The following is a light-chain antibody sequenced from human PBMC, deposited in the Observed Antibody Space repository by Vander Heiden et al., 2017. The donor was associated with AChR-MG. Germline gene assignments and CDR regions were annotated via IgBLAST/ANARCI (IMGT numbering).Light chain of an antibody. CDR3: QQDNSYSPWT. J-gene: IGKJ1*01. CDR2: DAS. CDR1: QSIRSW. V-gene: IGKV1-5*01. Sequence: DIQMTQSPSTLSASVGDRVTITCRASQSIRSWLAWYQQKSWKAPKLLIYDASSLESGVPSRFSGSGYGTEFTLTISILQPDDFATYYCQQDNSYSPWTFGQGTKVEIK.